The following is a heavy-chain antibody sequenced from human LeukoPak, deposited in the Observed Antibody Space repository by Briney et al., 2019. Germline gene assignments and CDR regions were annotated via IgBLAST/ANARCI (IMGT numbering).Heavy chain of an antibody. CDR1: GFIFRNYG. Sequence: PGGSLRLSCVASGFIFRNYGMHWVRQAPGKGLEWVAVISPDGNNNKYADSVKGRFTISRDNSKYTLYLQMSNLRLDDTAVYYCVDGDYWGQGTLVTVSS. D-gene: IGHD3/OR15-3a*01. J-gene: IGHJ4*02. CDR2: ISPDGNNN. V-gene: IGHV3-30*19. CDR3: VDGDY.